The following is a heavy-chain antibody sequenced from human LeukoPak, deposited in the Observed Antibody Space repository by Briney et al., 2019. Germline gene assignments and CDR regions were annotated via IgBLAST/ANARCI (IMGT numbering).Heavy chain of an antibody. CDR1: RASIGSHY. Sequence: SETLSLTCSVSRASIGSHYWSWIRQPPGKGLEWIGYVYFTGRTHYNPSLTSRVTISVDSFKKQVSLELRSVTAADTAVYFCARTGDGTNYYNYYYMDVWGKGTTITVSS. CDR2: VYFTGRT. D-gene: IGHD1-14*01. V-gene: IGHV4-59*11. CDR3: ARTGDGTNYYNYYYMDV. J-gene: IGHJ6*03.